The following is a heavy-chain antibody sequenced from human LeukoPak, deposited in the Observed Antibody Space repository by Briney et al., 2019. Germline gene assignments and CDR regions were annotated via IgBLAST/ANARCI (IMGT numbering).Heavy chain of an antibody. CDR1: GITFSSYG. Sequence: GGSLRLSCAASGITFSSYGMHWVRQASGKGLEWVAFMRYDGSNRYYADSVKGRFTISRDNAKNSLYLQMNSLRAEDTAVYYCARDTGAYYDSGGLDYWGQGTLVTVSS. CDR3: ARDTGAYYDSGGLDY. CDR2: MRYDGSNR. D-gene: IGHD3-22*01. J-gene: IGHJ4*02. V-gene: IGHV3-30*02.